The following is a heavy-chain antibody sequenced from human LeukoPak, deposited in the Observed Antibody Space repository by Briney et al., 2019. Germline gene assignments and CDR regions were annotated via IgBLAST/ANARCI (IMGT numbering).Heavy chain of an antibody. V-gene: IGHV3-53*01. Sequence: GGSLTLSCAASGFTVSSNYMSWVRQAPGKGLEGVSVIYSGGSTYYADSVKGRFTISRDNSKNTLYLQMNSLRAERTAVYYCALGGWFGELWDGMDVWGKGTTVTVSS. CDR2: IYSGGST. CDR3: ALGGWFGELWDGMDV. CDR1: GFTVSSNY. D-gene: IGHD3-10*01. J-gene: IGHJ6*04.